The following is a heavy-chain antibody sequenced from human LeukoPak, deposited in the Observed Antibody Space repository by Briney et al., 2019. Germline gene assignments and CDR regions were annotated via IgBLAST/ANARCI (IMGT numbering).Heavy chain of an antibody. V-gene: IGHV3-66*02. CDR2: IYSGGST. CDR1: GFTVSSNY. D-gene: IGHD3-9*01. CDR3: ARDLNRYYDILTDYPL. J-gene: IGHJ4*02. Sequence: GGSLRLSCAASGFTVSSNYMSWARQAPGKGLEWVSVIYSGGSTYYADSVKGRFTISRDNSKNTLYLQMNSLRAEDTAVYYCARDLNRYYDILTDYPLWGQGTLVTVSS.